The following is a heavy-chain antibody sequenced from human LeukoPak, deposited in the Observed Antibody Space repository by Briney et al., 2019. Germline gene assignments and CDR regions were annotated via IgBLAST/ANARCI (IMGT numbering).Heavy chain of an antibody. D-gene: IGHD6-19*01. CDR3: ATPTLYSSGWSRQCYYYYMDD. CDR1: GGSISSSSYY. CDR2: IYYSGST. J-gene: IGHJ6*03. Sequence: PSETLSLTCTVSGGSISSSSYYCGWIRQPPGKGLEWIGSIYYSGSTYYNPAHKRHFTISVDTSKNQFSLKLSPVTLATTAVYYCATPTLYSSGWSRQCYYYYMDDWGKGTTVTVSS. V-gene: IGHV4-39*01.